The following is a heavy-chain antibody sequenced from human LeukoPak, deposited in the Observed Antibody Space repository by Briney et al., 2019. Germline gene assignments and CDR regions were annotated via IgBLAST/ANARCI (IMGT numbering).Heavy chain of an antibody. D-gene: IGHD3-3*01. Sequence: SVKVSCKASGGTFSSYAISWVRQAPGQGLEWMGGIIPIFGTENYAQKFQGRVTITTDDSTSTAYMELSSRRSEDTAVYYCARSSAGGRITIFGVVMDTPFDPWGQGTLVTVSS. J-gene: IGHJ5*02. V-gene: IGHV1-69*05. CDR1: GGTFSSYA. CDR3: ARSSAGGRITIFGVVMDTPFDP. CDR2: IIPIFGTE.